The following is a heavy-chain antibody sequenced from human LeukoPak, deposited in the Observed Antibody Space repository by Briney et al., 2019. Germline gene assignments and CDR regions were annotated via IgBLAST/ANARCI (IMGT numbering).Heavy chain of an antibody. Sequence: PGRFLRLSCAASGFTFDDYAMHWVRQAPGKGLEWVPGISWNSGSIGYADSVKGRFTISRDNAKNSLYLQMNSLRAEDTALYYCAKETYYDFWSGYSDAFDIWGQGTMVTVSS. CDR1: GFTFDDYA. J-gene: IGHJ3*02. V-gene: IGHV3-9*01. D-gene: IGHD3-3*01. CDR3: AKETYYDFWSGYSDAFDI. CDR2: ISWNSGSI.